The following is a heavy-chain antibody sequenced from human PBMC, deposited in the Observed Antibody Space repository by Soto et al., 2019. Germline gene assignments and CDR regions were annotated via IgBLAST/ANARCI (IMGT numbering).Heavy chain of an antibody. J-gene: IGHJ4*02. CDR3: ARGSIGYCTNGVCYTPDY. CDR2: IIPIFGTA. Sequence: QVQLVESGGGVVQPGRSLRLSCAASGFTFSSYAISWVRQAPGQGLEWMGGIIPIFGTANYAQKFQGRVTITADKSTSTAYMELSSLRSEDTAVYYCARGSIGYCTNGVCYTPDYWGQGTLVTVSS. CDR1: GFTFSSYA. V-gene: IGHV1-69*06. D-gene: IGHD2-8*01.